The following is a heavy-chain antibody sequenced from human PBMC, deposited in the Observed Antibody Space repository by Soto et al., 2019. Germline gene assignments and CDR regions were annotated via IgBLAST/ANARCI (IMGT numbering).Heavy chain of an antibody. CDR1: GGSISSSNW. CDR2: IYHSGST. CDR3: ARAGDTDMVTGMDV. Sequence: SETLSLTCAVSGGSISSSNWWSWVRQPPGKGLEWIGEIYHSGSTNYNPSLKSRVTISVDKSKNQFSLKLSSVTAADTEVYYCARAGDTDMVTGMDVWGQGTTVTVSS. D-gene: IGHD5-18*01. J-gene: IGHJ6*02. V-gene: IGHV4-4*02.